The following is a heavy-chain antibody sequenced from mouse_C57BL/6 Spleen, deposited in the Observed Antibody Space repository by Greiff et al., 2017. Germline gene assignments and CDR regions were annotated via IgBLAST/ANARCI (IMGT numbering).Heavy chain of an antibody. D-gene: IGHD2-14*01. CDR2: IDPSDSYT. J-gene: IGHJ4*01. CDR1: GYTFTSYW. V-gene: IGHV1-50*01. CDR3: ARRDSGVRPSYAMDY. Sequence: QVQLQQPGAELVKPGASVKLSCKASGYTFTSYWMQWVKQRPGQGLEWIGEIDPSDSYTNYNQKFKGKATLTVDTSSSTAYMQLSSLTSEDSAVYYCARRDSGVRPSYAMDYWGQGTSVTVSS.